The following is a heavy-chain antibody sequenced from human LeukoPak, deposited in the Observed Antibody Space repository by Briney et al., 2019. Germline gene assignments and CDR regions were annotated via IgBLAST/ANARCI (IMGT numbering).Heavy chain of an antibody. J-gene: IGHJ6*03. CDR3: ARGARKSTYWYGESKDYYYFLDV. V-gene: IGHV1-46*01. Sequence: GASVKVSCKASGYTFTSYYMHWVRQAPGQGLEWMGIINPSGGSTSYAQKFQGRVTMTRDMSTSTAYMELSSLRSEDTAVYYCARGARKSTYWYGESKDYYYFLDVWGKGTTVTVSS. D-gene: IGHD4-17*01. CDR1: GYTFTSYY. CDR2: INPSGGST.